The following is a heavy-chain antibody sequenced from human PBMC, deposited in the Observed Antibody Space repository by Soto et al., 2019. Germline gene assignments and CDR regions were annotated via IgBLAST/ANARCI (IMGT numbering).Heavy chain of an antibody. V-gene: IGHV1-2*02. D-gene: IGHD6-19*01. Sequence: ASVKVSCKASGYTFSGFYMHWVRQAPGQGLEWMGWINPNSGGTKSAEKFQGRVTMTRDTSVSTAYMELSRLTSDDTAVYYCASAAVTGTAGLDFWGQGTQVTVSS. J-gene: IGHJ4*02. CDR2: INPNSGGT. CDR1: GYTFSGFY. CDR3: ASAAVTGTAGLDF.